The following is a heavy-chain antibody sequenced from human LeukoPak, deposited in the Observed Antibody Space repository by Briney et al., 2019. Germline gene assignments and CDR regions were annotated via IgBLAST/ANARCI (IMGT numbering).Heavy chain of an antibody. Sequence: SETLSLTCAVYGGSFSGYYWSWIRQPPGKGLEWIGEINHSGSTNYNPSLKSRVTISVDTSKNQFSLKLSSVSAADAAVYYCARERSSGWYSKYYYYYMDVWGKGTTVTVSS. CDR3: ARERSSGWYSKYYYYYMDV. D-gene: IGHD6-19*01. V-gene: IGHV4-34*01. J-gene: IGHJ6*03. CDR1: GGSFSGYY. CDR2: INHSGST.